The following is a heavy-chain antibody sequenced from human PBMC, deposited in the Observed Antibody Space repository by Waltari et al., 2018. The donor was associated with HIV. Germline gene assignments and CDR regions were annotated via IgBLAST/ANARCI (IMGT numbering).Heavy chain of an antibody. CDR1: GYSFTSYW. CDR2: IYPGDSDT. CDR3: ARSPAEDGDYEAGRDLAFDI. D-gene: IGHD4-17*01. J-gene: IGHJ3*02. Sequence: EVQLVQSGAEVKKPGESLKISCKGSGYSFTSYWIGWVRQMPGKGLEWMGIIYPGDSDTRYSPSFQGQVTISADKSISTAYLQWSSLKASDTAMYYCARSPAEDGDYEAGRDLAFDIWGQGTMVTVSS. V-gene: IGHV5-51*01.